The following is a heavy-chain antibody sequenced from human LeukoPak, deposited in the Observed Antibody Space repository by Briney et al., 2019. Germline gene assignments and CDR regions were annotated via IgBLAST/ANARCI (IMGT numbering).Heavy chain of an antibody. J-gene: IGHJ4*02. CDR1: GYTFTGYY. D-gene: IGHD6-13*01. V-gene: IGHV1-46*01. CDR2: INPSGGST. Sequence: GASVKVSCKASGYTFTGYYMHWVRQAPGQGLEWMGIINPSGGSTSYAQKFQGRVTMTRDTSTSTVYMELSSLRSEDTAVYYCARDQGSGEQQLWYTVYDYWGQGTLVTVSS. CDR3: ARDQGSGEQQLWYTVYDY.